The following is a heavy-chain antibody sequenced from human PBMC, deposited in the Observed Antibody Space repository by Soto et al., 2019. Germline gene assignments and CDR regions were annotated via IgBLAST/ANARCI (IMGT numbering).Heavy chain of an antibody. CDR3: ARGSRYYYWDDY. D-gene: IGHD3-22*01. Sequence: DSVKVSCKASGYTFTSYAMHWVRQAPGQRLEWMGWINAGNGNTKYSQKFQGRVTITRDTSASTVYMELSSLRSEDTAVYYCARGSRYYYWDDYCGQVCLVTVSP. V-gene: IGHV1-3*01. CDR2: INAGNGNT. J-gene: IGHJ4*02. CDR1: GYTFTSYA.